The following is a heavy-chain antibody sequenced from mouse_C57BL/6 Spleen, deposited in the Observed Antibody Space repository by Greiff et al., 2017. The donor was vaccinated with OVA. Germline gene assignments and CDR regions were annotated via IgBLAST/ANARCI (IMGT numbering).Heavy chain of an antibody. CDR3: TRNYDYEGWYFDV. Sequence: EVKVVESGGGLVQPGGSMKLSCAASGFTFSDAWMDWVRQSPEKGLEWVAEIRNKANNHATYYAESVKGRFTISRDDSKSSVYLQMNSLRAEDTGIYYCTRNYDYEGWYFDVWGTGTTVTVSS. J-gene: IGHJ1*03. CDR2: IRNKANNHAT. V-gene: IGHV6-6*01. CDR1: GFTFSDAW. D-gene: IGHD2-4*01.